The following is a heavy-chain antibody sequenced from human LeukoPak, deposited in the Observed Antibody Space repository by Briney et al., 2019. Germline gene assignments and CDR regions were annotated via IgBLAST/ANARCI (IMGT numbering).Heavy chain of an antibody. CDR2: INHSGST. Sequence: SETLSLTCAVYGGSFSGYYRSWIRQPPGKGLEWIGEINHSGSTNYNPSLKSRVTISVDTSKNQFSLKLSSVTAADTAVYYCAYQRITMVRGVLPFAYWGQGTLVTVSS. D-gene: IGHD3-10*01. CDR3: AYQRITMVRGVLPFAY. V-gene: IGHV4-34*01. J-gene: IGHJ4*02. CDR1: GGSFSGYY.